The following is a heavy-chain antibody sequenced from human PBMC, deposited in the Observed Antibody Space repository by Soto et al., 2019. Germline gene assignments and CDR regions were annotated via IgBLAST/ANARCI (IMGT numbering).Heavy chain of an antibody. Sequence: GASVKVSCQASGYTFTCYAMHWVRQAPGQRLEWMGWINAGNGNTKYSQKFQGRVTITRDTSASTAYMELSSLRSDDTAVYYCARDLGGWPDYWGQGTLVTVSS. V-gene: IGHV1-3*01. CDR1: GYTFTCYA. CDR3: ARDLGGWPDY. D-gene: IGHD2-15*01. CDR2: INAGNGNT. J-gene: IGHJ4*02.